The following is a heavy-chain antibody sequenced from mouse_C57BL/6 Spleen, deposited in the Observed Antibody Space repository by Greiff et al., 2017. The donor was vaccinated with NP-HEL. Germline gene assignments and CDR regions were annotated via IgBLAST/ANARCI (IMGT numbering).Heavy chain of an antibody. J-gene: IGHJ4*01. Sequence: EVQLQESGPELVKPGAPVKISCKASGYSFTGYYMNWVKQSPEKSLEWIGEINPSTGGTTYNQKFKAKATMTVDKSSSTAYMQLKSLTSEDSAVYYCARQLDYAMDYWGQGTSVTVSS. CDR3: ARQLDYAMDY. V-gene: IGHV1-42*01. CDR1: GYSFTGYY. D-gene: IGHD4-1*02. CDR2: INPSTGGT.